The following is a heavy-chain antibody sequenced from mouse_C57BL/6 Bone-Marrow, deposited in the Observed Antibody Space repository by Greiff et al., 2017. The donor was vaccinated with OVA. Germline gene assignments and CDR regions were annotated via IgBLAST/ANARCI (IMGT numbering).Heavy chain of an antibody. Sequence: EVQRVESGGGLVQPGGSLKLSCAASGFTFSDYYMYWVRQTPEKRLEWVAYISNGGGSTYYPDTVKGRFTISRDNAKNTLYLQMSRLKSEDTAMYYCASSMVTLWFAYWGQGTLVTVSA. CDR2: ISNGGGST. J-gene: IGHJ3*01. CDR3: ASSMVTLWFAY. V-gene: IGHV5-12*01. D-gene: IGHD2-2*01. CDR1: GFTFSDYY.